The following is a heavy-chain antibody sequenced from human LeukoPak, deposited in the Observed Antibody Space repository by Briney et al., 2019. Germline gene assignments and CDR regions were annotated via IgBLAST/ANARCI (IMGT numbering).Heavy chain of an antibody. CDR1: GYTFTSYG. CDR3: ARDPEWELLSAEYFQD. D-gene: IGHD1-26*01. Sequence: ASVKVSCKASGYTFTSYGISWVRQAPGQGLEWMGWISAYNGNTNYAQNLQARVTMTTETSTTTAYMELRTLTSDDTAVYYCARDPEWELLSAEYFQDWGQGTLVIVSS. J-gene: IGHJ1*01. V-gene: IGHV1-18*01. CDR2: ISAYNGNT.